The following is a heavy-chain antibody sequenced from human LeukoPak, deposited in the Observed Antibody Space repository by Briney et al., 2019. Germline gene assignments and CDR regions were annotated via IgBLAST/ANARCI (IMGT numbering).Heavy chain of an antibody. Sequence: ASVKVSCKASGYTFTGYYMHWVRQAPGQGLEWMGWINPNSGGTNYAQKFQGRVTMTRDTSISTAYMELSRLRSDDTAVYYCARGGHVLRYFDWFRGPGDYWGQGTLVTVSS. CDR2: INPNSGGT. J-gene: IGHJ4*02. D-gene: IGHD3-9*01. V-gene: IGHV1-2*02. CDR1: GYTFTGYY. CDR3: ARGGHVLRYFDWFRGPGDY.